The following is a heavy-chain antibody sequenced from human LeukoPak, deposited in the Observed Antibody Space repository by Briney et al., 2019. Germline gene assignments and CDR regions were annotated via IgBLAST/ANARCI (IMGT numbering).Heavy chain of an antibody. Sequence: PGGSLRLSCAASGFTFSSYAMHWVRQAPGKGLEWVSAISGSGGTAYYADSVKGRFTISRDNSKNTLYLQMNSLRAEDTAVYYCAKTGYYDGSGYYMYYFDHWGQGTLVTVSS. D-gene: IGHD3-22*01. CDR2: ISGSGGTA. CDR1: GFTFSSYA. J-gene: IGHJ4*02. V-gene: IGHV3-23*01. CDR3: AKTGYYDGSGYYMYYFDH.